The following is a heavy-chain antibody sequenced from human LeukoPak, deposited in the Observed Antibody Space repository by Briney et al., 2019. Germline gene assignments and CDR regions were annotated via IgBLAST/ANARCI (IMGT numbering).Heavy chain of an antibody. CDR2: INPTGTGT. Sequence: ASVKVSCKASGYTFINNWMHWVRQAPGQGLEWIGLINPTGTGTLYAQEFQGRVTMTRDTSISTAYMELSRLRSDDTAVYYCARDQRSCSGGSCYPGWFAPWGQGTLVTVSS. CDR3: ARDQRSCSGGSCYPGWFAP. J-gene: IGHJ5*02. V-gene: IGHV1-2*06. D-gene: IGHD2-15*01. CDR1: GYTFINNW.